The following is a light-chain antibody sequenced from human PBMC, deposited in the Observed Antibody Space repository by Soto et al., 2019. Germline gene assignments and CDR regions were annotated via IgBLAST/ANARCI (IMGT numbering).Light chain of an antibody. J-gene: IGKJ1*01. Sequence: DIQMTQSPSTLPASGGDRGTIAXRASQSISNWLAWYQQKPGKAPKXXIYKASTLKSGVPSRFSGSGSGTEFTLTISSLQPDDFATYYCQHYNSYSEAFGQGTKVDIK. CDR3: QHYNSYSEA. V-gene: IGKV1-5*03. CDR1: QSISNW. CDR2: KAS.